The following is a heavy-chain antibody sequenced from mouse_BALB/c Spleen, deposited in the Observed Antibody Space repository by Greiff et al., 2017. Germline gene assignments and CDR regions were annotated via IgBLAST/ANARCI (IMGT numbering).Heavy chain of an antibody. Sequence: QVQLQQSGAELAKPGASVKMSCKASGYTFTSYWMHWVKQRPGQGLEWIGYINPSTGYTEYNQKFKDKATLTADKSSSTAYMQLSSLTSEDSAVYYCARDTTVFDYWGQGTTLTVSS. CDR1: GYTFTSYW. CDR2: INPSTGYT. J-gene: IGHJ2*01. CDR3: ARDTTVFDY. D-gene: IGHD1-1*01. V-gene: IGHV1-7*01.